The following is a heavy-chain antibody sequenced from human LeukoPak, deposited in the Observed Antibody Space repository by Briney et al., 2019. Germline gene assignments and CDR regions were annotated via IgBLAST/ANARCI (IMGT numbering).Heavy chain of an antibody. Sequence: PGGSLRLSCAASGFTFDDYAMHWVRQAPGKGLEWVSGISWNSGSIGYADSVKGRFTISRDNAKNSLYLQMNSLRAEDTALYYCAKDRYCTSSSCPIDYWGQGTMVTVSS. V-gene: IGHV3-9*01. CDR2: ISWNSGSI. J-gene: IGHJ4*02. D-gene: IGHD2-2*01. CDR3: AKDRYCTSSSCPIDY. CDR1: GFTFDDYA.